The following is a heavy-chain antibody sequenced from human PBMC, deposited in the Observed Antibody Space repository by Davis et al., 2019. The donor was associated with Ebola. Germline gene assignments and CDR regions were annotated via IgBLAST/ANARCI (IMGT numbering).Heavy chain of an antibody. CDR1: GGSISSSSYY. Sequence: PSETLSLTCTVSGGSISSSSYYWGWIRQPPGKGLEWIGYIYYSGSTNYNPSLKSRVTISVDTSKNQFSLKLSSVTAADTAVYYCLRGGGFGAPFDYWGQGTLVTVSS. CDR2: IYYSGST. CDR3: LRGGGFGAPFDY. D-gene: IGHD3-10*01. J-gene: IGHJ4*02. V-gene: IGHV4-61*05.